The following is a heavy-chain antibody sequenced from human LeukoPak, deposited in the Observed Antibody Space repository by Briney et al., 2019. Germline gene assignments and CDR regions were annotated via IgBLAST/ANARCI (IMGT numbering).Heavy chain of an antibody. CDR3: ARTGITAADTDDY. CDR2: MNPNSGNT. Sequence: GASVKVSCKASGYTLTSYDINWVRQATGQGLEWMGWMNPNSGNTGYAQKFQGRVTMTRNISISTAYLELSSLRSEDTAVYYCARTGITAADTDDYWGQGILVTVSS. J-gene: IGHJ4*02. D-gene: IGHD6-13*01. V-gene: IGHV1-8*01. CDR1: GYTLTSYD.